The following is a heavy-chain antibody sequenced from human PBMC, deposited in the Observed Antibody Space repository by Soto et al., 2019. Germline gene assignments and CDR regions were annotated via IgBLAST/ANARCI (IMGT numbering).Heavy chain of an antibody. V-gene: IGHV4-59*01. CDR2: IYYSGST. J-gene: IGHJ4*02. CDR3: ARAPPELLDLFDY. CDR1: GGSISSYY. D-gene: IGHD1-26*01. Sequence: QVQLQESGPGLVKPSETLSLTCTVSGGSISSYYWSWIRQPPGKGLEWIGYIYYSGSTNYNPSLKSRVTISVDTSKNQFSLKLSSVTAADTAVYYCARAPPELLDLFDYWGQGTLVTVSS.